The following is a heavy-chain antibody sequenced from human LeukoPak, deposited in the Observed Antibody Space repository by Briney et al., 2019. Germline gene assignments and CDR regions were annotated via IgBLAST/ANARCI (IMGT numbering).Heavy chain of an antibody. CDR3: ARGGVYSSGWYSLMGPIFDY. D-gene: IGHD6-19*01. Sequence: GSLRLSCAASGFTFSSYEMNWVRQAPGKGLEWVSYISSSGSTIYYADSVKGRFTISRDNAKNSLYLQMNSLRAEDTAVYYCARGGVYSSGWYSLMGPIFDYWGQGTLVTVSS. CDR2: ISSSGSTI. V-gene: IGHV3-48*03. J-gene: IGHJ4*02. CDR1: GFTFSSYE.